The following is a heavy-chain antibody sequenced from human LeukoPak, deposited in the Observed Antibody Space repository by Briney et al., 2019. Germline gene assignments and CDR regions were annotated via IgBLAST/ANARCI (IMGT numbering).Heavy chain of an antibody. Sequence: PGGSLRLSCAASGFTFSSYAMNWVRQAPGKGLEWVSAISGSGYSTYYADSVKGRFTISRDNSKNTLYLQMNSLRAEDTAVYYCARDQHTMVRGVPASYYYAMDVWGQGTTVTVSS. V-gene: IGHV3-23*01. J-gene: IGHJ6*02. CDR3: ARDQHTMVRGVPASYYYAMDV. CDR1: GFTFSSYA. D-gene: IGHD3-10*01. CDR2: ISGSGYST.